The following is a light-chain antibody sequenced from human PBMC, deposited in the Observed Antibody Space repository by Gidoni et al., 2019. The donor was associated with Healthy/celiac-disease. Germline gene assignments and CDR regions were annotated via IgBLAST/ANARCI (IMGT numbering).Light chain of an antibody. J-gene: IGKJ4*01. CDR3: QQYYSYPLT. CDR1: QGSSSY. V-gene: IGKV1-8*01. CDR2: AAS. Sequence: AIRMTQSPSSLSASTGDRVTITCRTSQGSSSYLAWYHQKPGKAPKLLIYAASTLQSGVPSRFSGSGSGTDFTLTISCLQSEDFATYYCQQYYSYPLTFGGGTKVEIK.